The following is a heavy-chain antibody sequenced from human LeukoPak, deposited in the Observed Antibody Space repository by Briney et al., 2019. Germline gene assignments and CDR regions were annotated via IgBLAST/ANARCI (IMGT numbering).Heavy chain of an antibody. CDR2: IHPGDSNT. V-gene: IGHV5-51*01. J-gene: IGHJ4*02. CDR3: ARPNYDSSGMVDY. Sequence: GESLKISCMGSGYSFTNYWIGWVRQRPGKGLEWMGIIHPGDSNTTYSPAFQGQVTISADKSISTAYLQWSSLKASDTAMYYCARPNYDSSGMVDYWGQGTLVTVSS. D-gene: IGHD3-22*01. CDR1: GYSFTNYW.